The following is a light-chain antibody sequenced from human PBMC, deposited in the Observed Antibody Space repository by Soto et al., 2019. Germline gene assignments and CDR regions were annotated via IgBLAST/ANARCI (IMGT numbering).Light chain of an antibody. Sequence: EIVLTQAPATRSSFPGDRVTLCCRASLYINTRLTWYKHRPGQAPRLLSYQTSVRAAGIPARFSASGTATDFTLPISDVQPEDFAVSYCHQRQCWPRTFGQGTKVDIK. CDR2: QTS. J-gene: IGKJ1*01. CDR1: LYINTR. V-gene: IGKV3D-11*03. CDR3: HQRQCWPRT.